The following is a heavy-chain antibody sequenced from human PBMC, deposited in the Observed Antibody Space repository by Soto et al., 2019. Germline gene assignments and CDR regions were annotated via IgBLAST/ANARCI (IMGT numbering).Heavy chain of an antibody. J-gene: IGHJ4*02. D-gene: IGHD3-3*01. Sequence: SETLSLTCTVSGGSISSGGYYWSWIRQHPGKGLEWIGYIYYSGSTYYNPSLKSRVTISVDTSKNQFSLKVSSVTAADTAVYYCVRAQLRFLEWPLYFDDWGQGTLVTVSS. V-gene: IGHV4-31*03. CDR2: IYYSGST. CDR3: VRAQLRFLEWPLYFDD. CDR1: GGSISSGGYY.